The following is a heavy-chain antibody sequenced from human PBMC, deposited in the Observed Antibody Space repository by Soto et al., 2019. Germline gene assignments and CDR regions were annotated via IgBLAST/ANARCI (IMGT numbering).Heavy chain of an antibody. Sequence: GASVKVSCKASGYTFTSYYMHWVRQAPGQGLEWMGIINPSGGSTSYAQKFQGRVTMTRDTSTSTVYMELSSLRSEDTAVYYCARAATNKQWLLYFDYWGQGTLVTAPQ. J-gene: IGHJ4*02. CDR2: INPSGGST. CDR3: ARAATNKQWLLYFDY. CDR1: GYTFTSYY. V-gene: IGHV1-46*01. D-gene: IGHD6-19*01.